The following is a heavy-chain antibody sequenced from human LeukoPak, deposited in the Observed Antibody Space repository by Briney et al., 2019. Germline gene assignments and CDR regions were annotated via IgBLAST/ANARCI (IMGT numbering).Heavy chain of an antibody. D-gene: IGHD6-13*01. CDR3: AKDRERQPYYFDY. J-gene: IGHJ4*02. Sequence: PGGSLRLSCAASGFTFSNYAMNWARQAPGKGLEWVSAISVSGVSTYYADSVRGRFTISRDNSKNTLYLQMNSLRAEDTAVYYCAKDRERQPYYFDYWGQGTLVTVSS. V-gene: IGHV3-23*01. CDR2: ISVSGVST. CDR1: GFTFSNYA.